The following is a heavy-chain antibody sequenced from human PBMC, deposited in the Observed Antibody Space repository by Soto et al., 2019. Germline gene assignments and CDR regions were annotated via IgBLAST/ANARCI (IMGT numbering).Heavy chain of an antibody. CDR2: IKSKTDGGTT. CDR1: GFTFSNAW. D-gene: IGHD3-9*01. V-gene: IGHV3-15*07. J-gene: IGHJ4*02. Sequence: EVQLVESGGGLVKPGGSLRLSCAASGFTFSNAWMNWVRQAPGKGLKWVGRIKSKTDGGTTDYAAPVKGRFTISRDDSNNTMYLQMNSLKTEDTAVYYCTTVLRYFDWLRSLIDYWGQGTLVTVSS. CDR3: TTVLRYFDWLRSLIDY.